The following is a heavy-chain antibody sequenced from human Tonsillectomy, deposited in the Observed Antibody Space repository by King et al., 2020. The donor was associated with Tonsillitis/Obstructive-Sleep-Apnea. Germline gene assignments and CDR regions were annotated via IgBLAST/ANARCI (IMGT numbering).Heavy chain of an antibody. Sequence: QLQESGPGLVKPSETLSLTCTVSGGSTGSSSYYWGWIRQSPGKGLEWIGSIYYDGTTYYNPSLKSRVTISVDTSKNQFSLRLTSVTAADTAVYYCAIQLDYTKSYYYFMDVWCKGTSVTVSS. CDR2: IYYDGTT. D-gene: IGHD4-11*01. V-gene: IGHV4-39*01. CDR3: AIQLDYTKSYYYFMDV. CDR1: GGSTGSSSYY. J-gene: IGHJ6*03.